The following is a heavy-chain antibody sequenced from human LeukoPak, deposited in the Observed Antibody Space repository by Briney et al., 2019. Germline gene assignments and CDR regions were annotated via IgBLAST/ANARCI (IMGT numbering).Heavy chain of an antibody. Sequence: GGSLRLSCAASGFTLSSYGIHWVRLPPGKGVEWVAATSNEGSYKYSADSVRGRFTISRDNSKNTVYLQMNSLRAEDTAVYYCAKGDHHAGTSWSDPWGRGTLVTVSS. V-gene: IGHV3-30*18. CDR1: GFTLSSYG. J-gene: IGHJ5*02. CDR3: AKGDHHAGTSWSDP. CDR2: TSNEGSYK. D-gene: IGHD1-14*01.